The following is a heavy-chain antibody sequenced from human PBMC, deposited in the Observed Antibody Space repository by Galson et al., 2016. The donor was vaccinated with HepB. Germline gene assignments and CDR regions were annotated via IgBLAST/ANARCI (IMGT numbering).Heavy chain of an antibody. Sequence: SLRLSCAASGFNFNHHAIHWVRQAPGKGLEWVAVIWFDGTEIHYGDSVKGRFTISRDNSRDSVFLQMGSLRVDDTAVYYCARDGARAGHHDINGYPVLDVWGPGTLVTVSS. D-gene: IGHD3-22*01. J-gene: IGHJ4*02. CDR2: IWFDGTEI. V-gene: IGHV3-33*01. CDR1: GFNFNHHA. CDR3: ARDGARAGHHDINGYPVLDV.